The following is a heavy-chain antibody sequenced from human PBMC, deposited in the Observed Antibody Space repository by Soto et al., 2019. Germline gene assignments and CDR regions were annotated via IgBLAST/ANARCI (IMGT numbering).Heavy chain of an antibody. CDR3: ARGYYGSGSYLVYFQH. D-gene: IGHD3-10*01. CDR2: INHSGST. J-gene: IGHJ1*01. CDR1: GGSFSGYY. V-gene: IGHV4-34*01. Sequence: PSETLSLTCAVYGGSFSGYYWSWIRQPPGKGLEWIGEINHSGSTNYNPSLKSRVTISVDTSKNQFSLKLSSVTAADTAVYYCARGYYGSGSYLVYFQHWGQGTLVTV.